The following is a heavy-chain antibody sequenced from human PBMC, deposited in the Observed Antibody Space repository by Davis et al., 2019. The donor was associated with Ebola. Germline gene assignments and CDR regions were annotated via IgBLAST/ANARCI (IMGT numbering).Heavy chain of an antibody. D-gene: IGHD2-2*01. CDR2: INSDGSST. CDR1: GLTFSSYW. Sequence: HTGGSLRLSCAASGLTFSSYWMSWVRQAPGKGLVWVSRINSDGSSTSYADSVKGRFTISRDNAKNTLYLQMNSLRAEDTAVYYCAREGKYRDESRTFDYWGQGTLVTVSS. V-gene: IGHV3-74*01. J-gene: IGHJ4*02. CDR3: AREGKYRDESRTFDY.